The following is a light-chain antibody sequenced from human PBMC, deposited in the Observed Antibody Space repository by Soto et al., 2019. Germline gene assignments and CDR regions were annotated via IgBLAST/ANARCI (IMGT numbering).Light chain of an antibody. CDR1: SIDVGAYNY. CDR3: SSYTARGTRV. J-gene: IGLJ1*01. CDR2: EVG. Sequence: QSVLTQFASVSGSPGQSITISCTGTSIDVGAYNYVSWYQQHPDKAPKLLIYEVGNRPSGVSFRFSGSKSGNTASLTISGLQAEDEADYYCSSYTARGTRVFGTGTQVTVL. V-gene: IGLV2-14*01.